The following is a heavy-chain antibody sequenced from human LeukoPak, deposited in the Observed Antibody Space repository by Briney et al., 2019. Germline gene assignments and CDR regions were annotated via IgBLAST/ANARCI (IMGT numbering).Heavy chain of an antibody. CDR1: GGSIGTYY. CDR3: ARNLYDSSGSMGIYTFDY. Sequence: SETLSLTCTVSGGSIGTYYWSWIRQPPGKGLEWIGYIYYSGSANYNPSLKSRVAISVDTSKSQFSLKLSSVTAADTAVYYCARNLYDSSGSMGIYTFDYWGQGTLVTVSS. V-gene: IGHV4-59*01. J-gene: IGHJ4*02. D-gene: IGHD3-22*01. CDR2: IYYSGSA.